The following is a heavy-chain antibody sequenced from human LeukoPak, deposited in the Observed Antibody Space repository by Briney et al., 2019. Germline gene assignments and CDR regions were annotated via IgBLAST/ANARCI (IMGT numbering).Heavy chain of an antibody. V-gene: IGHV4-38-2*02. D-gene: IGHD1-26*01. CDR1: GYSISSGYY. J-gene: IGHJ5*02. CDR2: IYHSGST. Sequence: PSETLSLTCTVSGYSISSGYYWGWIRQPPGKGLAWIGSIYHSGSTYYNPSLKSRVTISVDTSKNQFSLKLSSVTAADTAVYYCARGGSYLGDWFDPWGQGTLVTVSS. CDR3: ARGGSYLGDWFDP.